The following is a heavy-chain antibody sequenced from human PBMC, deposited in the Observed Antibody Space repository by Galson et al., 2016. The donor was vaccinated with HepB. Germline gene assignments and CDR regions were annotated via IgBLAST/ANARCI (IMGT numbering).Heavy chain of an antibody. CDR3: ARDRPYFDFWSGSSYYYYYGMDV. CDR2: ISAYNDNT. V-gene: IGHV1-18*01. CDR1: GFTFTSYG. Sequence: SVKVSCKASGFTFTSYGISWVRQAPGQGLEWMGWISAYNDNTNYAQKLRGRVTMTTDISTSTAYMELRSLRSDDTAVYYCARDRPYFDFWSGSSYYYYYGMDVWGQGTTVTVSS. D-gene: IGHD3-3*01. J-gene: IGHJ6*02.